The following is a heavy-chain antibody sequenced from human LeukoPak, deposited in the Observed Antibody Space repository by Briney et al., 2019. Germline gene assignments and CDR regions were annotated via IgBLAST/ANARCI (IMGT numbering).Heavy chain of an antibody. J-gene: IGHJ6*03. V-gene: IGHV1-18*01. CDR2: ISGYNGNA. D-gene: IGHD3-16*01. CDR3: ARVKIAGDPPKYYYYYYMDV. CDR1: GGTFSSYA. Sequence: ASVKVSCKASGGTFSSYAISWVRQAPGQGLEWMGWISGYNGNANYAQKLQGRVTMTTDTSTSTAYMELRSLRSDDTAVYYCARVKIAGDPPKYYYYYYMDVWGKGTTVTVSS.